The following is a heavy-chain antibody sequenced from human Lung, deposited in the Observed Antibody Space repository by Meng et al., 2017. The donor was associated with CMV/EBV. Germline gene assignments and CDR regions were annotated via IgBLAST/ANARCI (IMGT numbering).Heavy chain of an antibody. CDR2: IYYSGSS. CDR1: GASIDSDNYY. CDR3: ARADYYNLMDV. V-gene: IGHV4-30-4*02. Sequence: SXTXSLXCTVSGASIDSDNYYWSWIRQPPGKGLEWIGYIYYSGSSFYNPSLKSRVTISLNMSKNQFSLYLSSVAAADTAVYYCARADYYNLMDVLGQGTTVTVSS. J-gene: IGHJ6*02.